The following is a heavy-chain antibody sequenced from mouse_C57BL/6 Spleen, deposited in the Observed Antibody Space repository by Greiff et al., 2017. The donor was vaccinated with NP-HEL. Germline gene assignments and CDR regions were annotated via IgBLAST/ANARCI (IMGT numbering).Heavy chain of an antibody. CDR2: INYDGSST. J-gene: IGHJ4*01. CDR3: ARDSNGYAMDY. Sequence: EVQRVESEGGLVQPGSSMKLSCTASGFTFSDYYMAWVRQVPEKGLEWVANINYDGSSTYYLDSLKSRFIISRDNAKNILYLQMSSLKSEDTATYYCARDSNGYAMDYWGQGTSVTVSS. CDR1: GFTFSDYY. V-gene: IGHV5-16*01. D-gene: IGHD2-5*01.